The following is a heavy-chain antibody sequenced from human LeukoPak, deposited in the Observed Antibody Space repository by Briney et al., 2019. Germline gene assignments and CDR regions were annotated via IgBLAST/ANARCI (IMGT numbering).Heavy chain of an antibody. CDR1: GGTFSSYA. Sequence: ASVKVSCKASGGTFSSYAISWVRQAPGQGLEWMGGIIPIFGTANYAQKFQGRVTITADESTSTAYMELSSLRSEDTAVYYCAREGYDFWSGSLVRYYYYGMDVWGQETTVTVSS. J-gene: IGHJ6*02. CDR3: AREGYDFWSGSLVRYYYYGMDV. CDR2: IIPIFGTA. V-gene: IGHV1-69*13. D-gene: IGHD3-3*01.